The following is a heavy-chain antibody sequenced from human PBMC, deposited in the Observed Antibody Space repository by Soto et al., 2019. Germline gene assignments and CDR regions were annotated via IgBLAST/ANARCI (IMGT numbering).Heavy chain of an antibody. D-gene: IGHD3-22*01. CDR1: GDTFSSYA. CDR2: NSPIFGTA. Sequence: QVQLVQSGAEVKKPGSSVKVSCKASGDTFSSYAISWVRQAPGQGLEWMGGNSPIFGTANYAQKFQGRVTITADESTSTAYMELSSLRSEDTAVYYCARDGSGYRSRASPMDVWGQGTTVTVSS. V-gene: IGHV1-69*01. J-gene: IGHJ6*02. CDR3: ARDGSGYRSRASPMDV.